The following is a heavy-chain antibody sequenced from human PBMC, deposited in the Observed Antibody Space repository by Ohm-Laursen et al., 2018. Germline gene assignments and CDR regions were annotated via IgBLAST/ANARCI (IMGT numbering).Heavy chain of an antibody. CDR3: ARDQRFTYGSWYYFDY. Sequence: SLRLSCTASGFTFSDYSIAWFRQAPGKGLAWVSYITKSSNTVYYADSVKGRFTLSRDNAQNSLYLQMNNLRAEDTAVYYCARDQRFTYGSWYYFDYWGQGTLVTVSS. CDR1: GFTFSDYS. J-gene: IGHJ4*02. D-gene: IGHD3-10*01. V-gene: IGHV3-11*01. CDR2: ITKSSNTV.